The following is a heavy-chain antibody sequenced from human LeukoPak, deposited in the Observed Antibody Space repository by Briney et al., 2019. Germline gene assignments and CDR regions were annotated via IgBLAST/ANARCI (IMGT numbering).Heavy chain of an antibody. D-gene: IGHD4-23*01. Sequence: GGSLRLSCAASGFTVSSNHMSWVRQAPGKGLEWVSVIDSGGSTYYADSVKGRFTISRDNSRNTLYLQMNSLRAEDTAVYYCARSTVVTGRYYYYYMDVWGKGTTVSVSS. V-gene: IGHV3-53*01. CDR3: ARSTVVTGRYYYYYMDV. J-gene: IGHJ6*03. CDR2: IDSGGST. CDR1: GFTVSSNH.